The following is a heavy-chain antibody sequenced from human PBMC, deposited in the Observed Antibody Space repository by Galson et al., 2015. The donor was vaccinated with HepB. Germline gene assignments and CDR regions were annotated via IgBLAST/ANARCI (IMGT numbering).Heavy chain of an antibody. CDR3: TADSAEYAPFALDY. Sequence: SLRLSCAASGFIFGNVWMTWVRQAPGKGLEWVGRIKSKADGGITDYAAPVKDRFTISRDDSKNTLYLQMSTLKIEDTAVYYCTADSAEYAPFALDYWGQGTLVTVSS. D-gene: IGHD2-2*01. CDR1: GFIFGNVW. J-gene: IGHJ4*02. CDR2: IKSKADGGIT. V-gene: IGHV3-15*01.